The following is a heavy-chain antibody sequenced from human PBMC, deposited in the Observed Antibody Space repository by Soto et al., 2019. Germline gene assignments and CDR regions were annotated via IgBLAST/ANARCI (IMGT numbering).Heavy chain of an antibody. J-gene: IGHJ4*02. CDR3: AREGQLGY. CDR1: GYTFNNYG. V-gene: IGHV1-18*01. CDR2: ISGYNGNT. Sequence: SVKVSRKASGYTFNNYGFSWVRQAPGQGLEWMGWISGYNGNTNYAERLQGRVTMTTDTSASTAYMELRSLRYDDTAVYYCAREGQLGYWGQGTPVTVSS. D-gene: IGHD6-6*01.